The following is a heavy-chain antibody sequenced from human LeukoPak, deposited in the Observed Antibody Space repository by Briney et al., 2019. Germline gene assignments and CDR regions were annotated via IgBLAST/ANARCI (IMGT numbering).Heavy chain of an antibody. J-gene: IGHJ6*03. CDR1: DGSIISSSYY. V-gene: IGHV4-39*07. CDR3: ARVKDPGGYYYYYYMDV. Sequence: SETLSLTCTVSDGSIISSSYYWGWIRQPPGKGLEWIGEINDSGSTKYNPSLKSRVTISIDTSKNQFSLKVTSVTAADTAVYYCARVKDPGGYYYYYYMDVWGKGTTVTVSS. CDR2: INDSGST. D-gene: IGHD3-16*01.